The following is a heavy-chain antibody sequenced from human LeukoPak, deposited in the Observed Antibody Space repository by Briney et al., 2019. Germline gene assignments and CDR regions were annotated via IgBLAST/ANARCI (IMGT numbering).Heavy chain of an antibody. J-gene: IGHJ3*02. V-gene: IGHV3-7*04. D-gene: IGHD3-10*01. Sequence: GGSLRLSCAASGFTFSSFWMTWVRQAPGKGLEWVANIKQDGSEKNYVDSVKGRFTISRDNAKNSLYLQMNSLRVEDTAVYYCARSRFNAFDIWGQGTMVTVSS. CDR2: IKQDGSEK. CDR3: ARSRFNAFDI. CDR1: GFTFSSFW.